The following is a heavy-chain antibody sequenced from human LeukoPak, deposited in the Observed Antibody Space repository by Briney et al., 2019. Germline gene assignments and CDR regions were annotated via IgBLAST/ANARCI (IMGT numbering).Heavy chain of an antibody. CDR2: ISGSGGST. V-gene: IGHV3-23*01. Sequence: GGSLRLSCAASGFTFSSYAMSWVRQAPGKGLEWVSTISGSGGSTYYTDSVKGRFTISRDNSKNTLYLQMNSPRAEDTAVYYCAREATSVLRSYYYYYMDVWGKGTTVTISS. CDR3: AREATSVLRSYYYYYMDV. CDR1: GFTFSSYA. D-gene: IGHD5/OR15-5a*01. J-gene: IGHJ6*03.